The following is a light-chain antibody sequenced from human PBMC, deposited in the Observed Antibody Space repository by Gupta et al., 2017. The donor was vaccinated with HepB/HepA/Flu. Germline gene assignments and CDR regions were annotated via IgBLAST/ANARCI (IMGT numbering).Light chain of an antibody. CDR3: VLYIGTGVVV. Sequence: QSVVTQAPSFSVSPGETVTLTCGLTSGSVSATYYPSWYQQTPGQAPRMLIYATNSRSSGVPDRFSGSILGNKAALTITGAQAEDESDYYCVLYIGTGVVVIGGGTKLTVL. CDR2: ATN. J-gene: IGLJ2*01. CDR1: SGSVSATYY. V-gene: IGLV8-61*01.